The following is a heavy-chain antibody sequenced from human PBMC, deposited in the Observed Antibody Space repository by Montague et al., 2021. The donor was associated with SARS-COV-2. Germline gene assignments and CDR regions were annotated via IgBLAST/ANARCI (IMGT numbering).Heavy chain of an antibody. CDR3: ARMLTTVTLFNGDCYGVDV. CDR1: GFSLSTSGMC. D-gene: IGHD4-17*01. V-gene: IGHV2-70*01. Sequence: PALVKPTQTLTLTCTFSGFSLSTSGMCVSWIRQPPGKAPEWLALIDWGDDKYYSTSLKTRLTISKDTSKNQVVLTMTNMDPVDTATYYCARMLTTVTLFNGDCYGVDVWGQGTRVTVSS. CDR2: IDWGDDK. J-gene: IGHJ6*02.